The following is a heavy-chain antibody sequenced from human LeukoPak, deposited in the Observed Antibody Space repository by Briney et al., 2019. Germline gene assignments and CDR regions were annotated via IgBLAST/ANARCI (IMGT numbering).Heavy chain of an antibody. V-gene: IGHV1-69*05. CDR2: IIPIFGTT. CDR3: ARDKRSCSGGSCYHDAFDI. J-gene: IGHJ3*02. Sequence: ASVKVSCKASGGTFSSYAIRWVRQAPGQGLEWMGGIIPIFGTTNYAQKFQGRVTITTDESTSTAYMELSSLRSEDTAVYYCARDKRSCSGGSCYHDAFDIWGQGTMVTVSS. D-gene: IGHD2-15*01. CDR1: GGTFSSYA.